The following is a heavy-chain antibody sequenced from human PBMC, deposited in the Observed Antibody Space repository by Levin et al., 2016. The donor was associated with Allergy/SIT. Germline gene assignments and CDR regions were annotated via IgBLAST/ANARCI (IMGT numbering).Heavy chain of an antibody. D-gene: IGHD3-22*01. CDR1: GYTFSDYY. V-gene: IGHV1-2*02. J-gene: IGHJ6*02. CDR3: ARDTYYYKSSGVDGMDV. Sequence: ASVKVSCKASGYTFSDYYMNWVRQAPGQGLEWMGWISPNNGDTNYAQKFRGRVTMTREASISTAYMELTSLRSDDTAVYYCARDTYYYKSSGVDGMDVWGQGTTVTVSS. CDR2: ISPNNGDT.